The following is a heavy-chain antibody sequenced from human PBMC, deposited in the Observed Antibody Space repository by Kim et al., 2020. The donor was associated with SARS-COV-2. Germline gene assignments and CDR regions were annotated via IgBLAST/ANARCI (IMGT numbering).Heavy chain of an antibody. CDR1: GYTFTSYD. V-gene: IGHV1-8*01. CDR3: ASLIVTDRYCSSTSCYGAGYGMDV. D-gene: IGHD2-2*01. Sequence: ASVKVSCKASGYTFTSYDINWVRQATGQGLEWMGWMNPNSGNTGYAQKFQGRVTMTRNTSISTAYMELSSLRSEDTAVYYCASLIVTDRYCSSTSCYGAGYGMDVWGQGTTVTVSS. CDR2: MNPNSGNT. J-gene: IGHJ6*02.